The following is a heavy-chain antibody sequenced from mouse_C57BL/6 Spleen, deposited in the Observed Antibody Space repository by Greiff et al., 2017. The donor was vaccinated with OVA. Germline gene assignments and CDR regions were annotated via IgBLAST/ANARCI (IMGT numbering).Heavy chain of an antibody. J-gene: IGHJ3*01. CDR2: IDPEDGDT. D-gene: IGHD1-1*01. CDR3: AGGGYYGSSFAY. Sequence: EVMLVEPGAELVRPGASVKLSCTASGFNFNDYYMHWVKQRPEQGLEWIGRIDPEDGDTEYAPKFKGKATMTADTSSNTAYLQLSSLTSEDTAVYYCAGGGYYGSSFAYWGKGTLVTVSA. V-gene: IGHV14-1*01. CDR1: GFNFNDYY.